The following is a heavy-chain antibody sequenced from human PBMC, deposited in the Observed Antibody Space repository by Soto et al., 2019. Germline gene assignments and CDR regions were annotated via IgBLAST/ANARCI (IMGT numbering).Heavy chain of an antibody. V-gene: IGHV4-34*01. CDR3: ARRAGVTTLSHPTYGMDV. CDR2: INHSGST. Sequence: PSETLSLTCAVYGGSFSGYYWSWIRQPPGKGLEWIGEINHSGSTNYNPSLKSRVTISVDTSKNQFSLKLSSVTAADTAVYYCARRAGVTTLSHPTYGMDVWGQGTTVTVSS. J-gene: IGHJ6*02. D-gene: IGHD4-17*01. CDR1: GGSFSGYY.